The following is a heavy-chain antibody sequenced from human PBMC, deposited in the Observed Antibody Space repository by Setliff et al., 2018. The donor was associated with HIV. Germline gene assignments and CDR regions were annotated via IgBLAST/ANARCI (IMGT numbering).Heavy chain of an antibody. CDR1: GFMFSSYG. D-gene: IGHD3-3*01. Sequence: TGGSLRLSCTASGFMFSSYGMHWVRQAPGKGLEHVSGISSDGGSMYYADSVRGRFTISRDNSKNTLYLQMGSLRGDDMAVYDCARGKHYIFWSSYFGMDVWGQGTTVTVSS. J-gene: IGHJ6*02. V-gene: IGHV3-64*02. CDR2: ISSDGGSM. CDR3: ARGKHYIFWSSYFGMDV.